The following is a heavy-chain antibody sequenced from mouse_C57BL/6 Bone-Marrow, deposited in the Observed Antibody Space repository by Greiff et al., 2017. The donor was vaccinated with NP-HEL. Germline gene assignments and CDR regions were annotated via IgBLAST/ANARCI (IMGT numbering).Heavy chain of an antibody. Sequence: VQLQQSGAELARPGASVKLSCTASGYTFTSYGISWVKQRTGQGLEWIGEIYPRSGNTYYNEKFKGKATLTADKSSSTAYMELRSLTSEDSAVYFCANRAYYSNYWFAYWGQGTLVTVSA. CDR1: GYTFTSYG. CDR2: IYPRSGNT. V-gene: IGHV1-81*01. CDR3: ANRAYYSNYWFAY. D-gene: IGHD2-5*01. J-gene: IGHJ3*01.